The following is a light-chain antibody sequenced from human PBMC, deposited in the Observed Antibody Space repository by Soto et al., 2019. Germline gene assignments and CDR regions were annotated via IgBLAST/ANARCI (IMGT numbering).Light chain of an antibody. CDR2: EVS. V-gene: IGLV2-14*01. Sequence: QSVLTQPASVSGSPGQSITISCTGTSSDVGGYKYVSWYQQYPGKVPKLMIYEVSNRPPGVSNRFSGSQSGNTASLTISGLQAEDDAEYYCTSYTTSRTFVFGTGTKVTVL. CDR3: TSYTTSRTFV. J-gene: IGLJ1*01. CDR1: SSDVGGYKY.